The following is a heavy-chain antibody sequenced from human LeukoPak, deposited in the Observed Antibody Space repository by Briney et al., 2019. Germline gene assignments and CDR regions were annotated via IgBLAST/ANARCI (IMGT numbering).Heavy chain of an antibody. Sequence: MGIIYPGDSDTRYSPSFQGQVTISADKSISTAYLQWSSLKASDTAMYYCARRGDGYNAPDYWGQGTLVTVSS. CDR3: ARRGDGYNAPDY. J-gene: IGHJ4*02. CDR2: IYPGDSDT. D-gene: IGHD5-24*01. V-gene: IGHV5-51*01.